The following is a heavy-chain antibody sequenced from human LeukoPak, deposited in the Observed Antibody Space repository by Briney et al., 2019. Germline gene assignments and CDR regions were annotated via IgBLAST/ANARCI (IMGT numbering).Heavy chain of an antibody. CDR3: AREHGIQLWLRFWFDP. CDR1: GGSISSYY. V-gene: IGHV4-4*07. Sequence: SETLSLTCTVSGGSISSYYWSWIRQPAGKGLEWIGRIYTSGSTNYNPSLKSRVTMSVDTSKNQFSLKLSSVTAADTAVYDCAREHGIQLWLRFWFDPWGQGTLVTVSS. D-gene: IGHD5-18*01. CDR2: IYTSGST. J-gene: IGHJ5*02.